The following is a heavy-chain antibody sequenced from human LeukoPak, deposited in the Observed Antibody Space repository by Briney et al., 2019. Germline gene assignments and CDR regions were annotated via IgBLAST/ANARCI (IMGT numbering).Heavy chain of an antibody. Sequence: ASVKVSRKASGYTFTGYYMHWVRQAPGQGLEWMGWINPNSGGTNYAQKVQGRVTMTRDTSSSTAYMEVSRLKSDDTAVYYCARGASGDSSGWYYYWGQGTLVTVSS. V-gene: IGHV1-2*02. CDR3: ARGASGDSSGWYYY. D-gene: IGHD6-19*01. CDR2: INPNSGGT. J-gene: IGHJ4*02. CDR1: GYTFTGYY.